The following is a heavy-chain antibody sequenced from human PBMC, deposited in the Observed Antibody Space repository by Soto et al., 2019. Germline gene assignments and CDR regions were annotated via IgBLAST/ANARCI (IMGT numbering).Heavy chain of an antibody. CDR2: IYPGDSDT. D-gene: IGHD3-10*01. J-gene: IGHJ4*02. CDR1: GYTFSTYW. V-gene: IGHV5-51*01. CDR3: ARKFAPEFFDS. Sequence: CKCSGYTFSTYWIAWVRQMPGKGLEWMGIIYPGDSDTKYSPAFQGQVTISADKSINTAYLQWTSLEASDTAMYYCARKFAPEFFDSWGQGTLVTVSS.